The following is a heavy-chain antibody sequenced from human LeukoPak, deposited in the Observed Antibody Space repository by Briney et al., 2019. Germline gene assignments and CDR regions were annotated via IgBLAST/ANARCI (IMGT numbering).Heavy chain of an antibody. Sequence: GGSLRLSCAASGFTFSTYAMTWVRQAPGKGLEWVSLISGTGGSTYYADSVKGRFTISRDNSKNTLYLQMNSLRAEDTAVYYCARAYYRNGPAMVSSYFDYWGQGTLVTVSS. CDR1: GFTFSTYA. CDR2: ISGTGGST. J-gene: IGHJ4*02. CDR3: ARAYYRNGPAMVSSYFDY. V-gene: IGHV3-23*01. D-gene: IGHD5-18*01.